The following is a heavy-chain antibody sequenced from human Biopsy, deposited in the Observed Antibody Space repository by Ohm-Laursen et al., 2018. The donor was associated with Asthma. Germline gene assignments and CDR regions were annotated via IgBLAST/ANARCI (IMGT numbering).Heavy chain of an antibody. Sequence: SLRLSCAASGFTVSRDHMFWVRQAPGKGLEWVSVIYSGGTSHTADSVRGRFTISRDYSKNTLYLQMHSLRFEDTAVYYCARGYSGTDRIVYYYSGMEVWGQGTTVTVSS. V-gene: IGHV3-53*05. J-gene: IGHJ6*02. CDR2: IYSGGTS. CDR1: GFTVSRDH. CDR3: ARGYSGTDRIVYYYSGMEV. D-gene: IGHD5-12*01.